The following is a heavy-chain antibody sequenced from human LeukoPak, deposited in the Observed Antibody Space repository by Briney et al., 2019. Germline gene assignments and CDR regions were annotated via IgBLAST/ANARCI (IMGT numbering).Heavy chain of an antibody. CDR2: IYYSGST. J-gene: IGHJ6*03. V-gene: IGHV4-59*01. CDR1: GGSISSYY. Sequence: SETLSLTCTVSGGSISSYYWSWIRQPPGKGLEWIGYIYYSGSTNYNPSLKSRVTISVDTSKNQFSLKLSSVTAADTAVYYCARDGSYASGYYYYCMDVWGKGTTVTVSS. CDR3: ARDGSYASGYYYYCMDV. D-gene: IGHD1-26*01.